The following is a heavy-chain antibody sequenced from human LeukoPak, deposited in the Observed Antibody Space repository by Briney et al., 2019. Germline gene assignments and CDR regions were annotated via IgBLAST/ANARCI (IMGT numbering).Heavy chain of an antibody. CDR2: ISYDGSNK. CDR1: GFTFSSYA. J-gene: IGHJ6*02. CDR3: ARDGSAGGYYYGMDV. V-gene: IGHV3-30-3*01. Sequence: PGGSLRLSCAASGFTFSSYAMHWVRQAPGKGLEWVAVISYDGSNKYYADSVKGRFTISRDNSKNTLYLQMNSLRAEDTAVYYCARDGSAGGYYYGMDVWGQGTTVTVSS.